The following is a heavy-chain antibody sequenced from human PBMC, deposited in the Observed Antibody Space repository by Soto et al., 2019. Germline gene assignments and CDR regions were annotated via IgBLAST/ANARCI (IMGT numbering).Heavy chain of an antibody. CDR1: GFTFSNYA. CDR2: ISYDESKK. Sequence: QIQLVESGGGVVQAGRPLRLSCAASGFTFSNYAMHWVRRAPGKGLELVAIISYDESKKYYAESVRGRFTISRDNSKNTLYLQMIDLRPEDTAVYYCARDLSRGITMIGLAIHYWGQGTLVTVSS. CDR3: ARDLSRGITMIGLAIHY. J-gene: IGHJ4*02. D-gene: IGHD3-22*01. V-gene: IGHV3-30-3*01.